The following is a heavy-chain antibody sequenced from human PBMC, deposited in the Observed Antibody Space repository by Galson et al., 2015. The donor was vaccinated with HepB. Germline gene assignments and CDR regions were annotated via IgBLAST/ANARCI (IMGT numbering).Heavy chain of an antibody. J-gene: IGHJ6*02. CDR2: IYYSGST. Sequence: TLSLTCTVSSGSISDYYWSWVRQSPGKGLEWIGHIYYSGSTNYNPSLKSRVTISVDTSKDQFSLNRRSVTAADTAVYYCARGPTTHFYYAMDVWGQGTTVTVSS. CDR3: ARGPTTHFYYAMDV. D-gene: IGHD4-11*01. CDR1: SGSISDYY. V-gene: IGHV4-59*01.